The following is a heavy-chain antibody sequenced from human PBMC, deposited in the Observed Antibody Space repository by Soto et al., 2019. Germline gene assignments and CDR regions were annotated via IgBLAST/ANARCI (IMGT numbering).Heavy chain of an antibody. CDR1: GGSISSSNW. CDR2: IYHSGST. J-gene: IGHJ6*02. V-gene: IGHV4-4*02. D-gene: IGHD2-21*02. CDR3: ASFGDWDYYYGMDV. Sequence: PSETLSLTCAVSGGSISSSNWWSWVRXPPGKGLEWIGEIYHSGSTNYNPSLKSRVTISVDKSKNQFSLKLSSVTAADTAVYYCASFGDWDYYYGMDVWGQGTTVTVSS.